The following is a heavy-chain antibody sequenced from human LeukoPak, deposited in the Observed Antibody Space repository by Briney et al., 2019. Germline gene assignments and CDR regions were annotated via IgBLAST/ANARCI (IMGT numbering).Heavy chain of an antibody. V-gene: IGHV4-34*01. J-gene: IGHJ4*02. D-gene: IGHD2-15*01. CDR3: ASGGYCSGGSCYSPPAY. CDR1: GGSFSGYY. CDR2: SNHSGST. Sequence: SETLSLTCAVYGGSFSGYYWSWIRQPPGKGLELIGESNHSGSTNYNPSLKSRVTISVDTSKNQFSLKLSSVTAADTAVYYCASGGYCSGGSCYSPPAYWGQGTLVTVSS.